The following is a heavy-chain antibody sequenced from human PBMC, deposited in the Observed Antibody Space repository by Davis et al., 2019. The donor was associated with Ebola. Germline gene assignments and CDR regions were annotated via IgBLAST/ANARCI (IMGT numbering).Heavy chain of an antibody. V-gene: IGHV5-51*01. CDR3: ARLSPFRTLSVYYFDY. D-gene: IGHD2-15*01. CDR1: GYSFTSYW. J-gene: IGHJ4*02. Sequence: PGGSLRLSCKGSGYSFTSYWIGWVRQMPGKGLKWMGIIYPGDSDTRYSPSFQGQVTISADKSISTAYLQWSSLKASDTAMYYCARLSPFRTLSVYYFDYWGQGTLVTVSS. CDR2: IYPGDSDT.